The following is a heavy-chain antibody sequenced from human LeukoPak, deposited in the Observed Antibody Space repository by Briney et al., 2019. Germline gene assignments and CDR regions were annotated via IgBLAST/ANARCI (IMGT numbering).Heavy chain of an antibody. V-gene: IGHV4-59*01. D-gene: IGHD1-26*01. Sequence: AETLSLTCTVSGASTSAYYWSWIRQPPGKGLEWIGYSYSGGNANYNPSLKSRVTISIDTSENQFSLRLTSVTAADTAVYFCAHSKRGGGYYINAFAVWGQGALVTISS. J-gene: IGHJ3*01. CDR2: SYSGGNA. CDR1: GASTSAYY. CDR3: AHSKRGGGYYINAFAV.